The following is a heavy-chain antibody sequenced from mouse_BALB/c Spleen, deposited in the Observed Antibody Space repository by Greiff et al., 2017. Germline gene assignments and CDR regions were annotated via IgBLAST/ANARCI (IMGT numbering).Heavy chain of an antibody. CDR1: GYTFTSYT. J-gene: IGHJ4*01. V-gene: IGHV1-4*01. CDR3: ARDDGYLLDY. Sequence: QVHVKQSGAELARPGASVKMSCKASGYTFTSYTMHWVKQRPGQGLEWIGYINPSSGYTNYNQKFKDKATLTADKSSSTAYMQLSSLTSEDSAVYYCARDDGYLLDYWGQGTSVTVSS. D-gene: IGHD2-3*01. CDR2: INPSSGYT.